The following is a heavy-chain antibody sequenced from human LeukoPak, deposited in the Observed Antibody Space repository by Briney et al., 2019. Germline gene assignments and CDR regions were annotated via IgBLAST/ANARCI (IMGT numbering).Heavy chain of an antibody. Sequence: GGSLRLSCAASGFTFSNYAMSWVRQAPGKGLEWVSYISDSGGRLYYADSVKGRLTISRDNSKHTLYLQMDSLRAEDTALYCCAKDKIPKLITMVRGSDCRGQGTLVSDSS. CDR3: AKDKIPKLITMVRGSDC. CDR1: GFTFSNYA. D-gene: IGHD3-10*01. J-gene: IGHJ4*02. V-gene: IGHV3-23*01. CDR2: ISDSGGRL.